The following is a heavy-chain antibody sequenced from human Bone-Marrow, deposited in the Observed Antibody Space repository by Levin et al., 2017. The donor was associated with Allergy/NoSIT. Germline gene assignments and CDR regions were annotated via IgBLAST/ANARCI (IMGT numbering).Heavy chain of an antibody. CDR3: ARDPSFYKSSPEY. CDR1: GGSIGRGSYY. CDR2: IFTSGSV. D-gene: IGHD2/OR15-2a*01. V-gene: IGHV4-61*02. Sequence: SETLSLTCTVSGGSIGRGSYYWSWIRQPAGKGLEWIGRIFTSGSVNYNPSLINRLTISLDTSKNQFTLKLSSVTAADTGVYFCARDPSFYKSSPEYWGQGSLVTVSS. J-gene: IGHJ4*02.